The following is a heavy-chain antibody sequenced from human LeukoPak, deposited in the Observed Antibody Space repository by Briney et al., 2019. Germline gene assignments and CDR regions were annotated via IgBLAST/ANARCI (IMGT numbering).Heavy chain of an antibody. CDR1: GGAITNYY. J-gene: IGHJ4*02. CDR3: ARDLGSGSLHY. V-gene: IGHV4-59*01. Sequence: SETLSLTCGVSGGAITNYYWNWIRQAPGKGLEWLGYIYYTGSTTYNPSVKSRITISLDTSKKQISLKLRSVTAADTAVYYCARDLGSGSLHYWGQGTLVTVSS. CDR2: IYYTGST. D-gene: IGHD1-26*01.